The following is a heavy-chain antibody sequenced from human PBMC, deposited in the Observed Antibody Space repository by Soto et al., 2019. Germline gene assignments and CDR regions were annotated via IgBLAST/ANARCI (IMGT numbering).Heavy chain of an antibody. J-gene: IGHJ4*02. V-gene: IGHV1-2*02. CDR2: INPNSGGT. D-gene: IGHD6-13*01. CDR1: GYTFTGDY. CDR3: ARVSVLPTYSSSWYSRGPRRLDY. Sequence: ASVKVSCKASGYTFTGDYMHWVRQAPGQGLEWMGWINPNSGGTNYAQKFQGRVTMTRDTSISTAYMELSRLRSDDTAVYYCARVSVLPTYSSSWYSRGPRRLDYWGQGTLVTVSS.